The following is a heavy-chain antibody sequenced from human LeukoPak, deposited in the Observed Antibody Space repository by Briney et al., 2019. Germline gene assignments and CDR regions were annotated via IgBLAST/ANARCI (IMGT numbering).Heavy chain of an antibody. CDR2: IYASGST. CDR1: GGSTSSYY. CDR3: ARYPKVAAYFDC. D-gene: IGHD2-15*01. J-gene: IGHJ4*02. Sequence: PSETLSLTCTVSGGSTSSYYWAWIRQPAGKGLEWIGRIYASGSTDYYSSLKSRVSMSVDTSKNQFSLKLSSVTAADTAVYYCARYPKVAAYFDCWGQGTLVTVSS. V-gene: IGHV4-4*07.